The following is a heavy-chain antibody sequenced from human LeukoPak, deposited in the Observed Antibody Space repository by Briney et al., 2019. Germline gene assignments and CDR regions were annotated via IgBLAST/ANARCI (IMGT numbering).Heavy chain of an antibody. CDR1: GFTFSSYA. Sequence: PGGSLRLSCAASGFTFSSYAMSWVRQAPGKGLEWVSTISGSGGRTYYPDSVKGRFTISRDNSKNTLYLQMNSLRAEDTAVYYCARVLDIVRVAASVPGYWGQGTLVTVSS. CDR2: ISGSGGRT. V-gene: IGHV3-23*01. J-gene: IGHJ4*02. D-gene: IGHD6-13*01. CDR3: ARVLDIVRVAASVPGY.